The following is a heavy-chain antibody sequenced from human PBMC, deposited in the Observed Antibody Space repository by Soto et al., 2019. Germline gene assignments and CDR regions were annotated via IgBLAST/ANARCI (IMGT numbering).Heavy chain of an antibody. V-gene: IGHV1-69*13. CDR3: ARGFPVDDYKEHYYMAV. J-gene: IGHJ6*03. CDR2: IIPNFGTT. Sequence: GASVKVSCKASGGTFSSYAISWVRQAPGQGLEWMGGIIPNFGTTNYAQKFQGRVTITADASTSTAYMELRSLRSDDTAVYYCARGFPVDDYKEHYYMAVWGKGTSVTVSS. CDR1: GGTFSSYA. D-gene: IGHD4-4*01.